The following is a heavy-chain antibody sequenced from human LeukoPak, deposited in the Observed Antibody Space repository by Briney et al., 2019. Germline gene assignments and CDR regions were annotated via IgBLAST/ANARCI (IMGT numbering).Heavy chain of an antibody. CDR1: GYTVTRYY. J-gene: IGHJ3*02. D-gene: IGHD3-3*01. CDR3: ATGALTDYDFWSGYLNDAFDI. V-gene: IGHV1-2*02. Sequence: ASVKVSCKASGYTVTRYYLHWVRQAPGQGLEWMGWINPNSGGTNFAQKFQGRVTMTRDTSISTAYMELSRLTSDDTAVYYCATGALTDYDFWSGYLNDAFDIWGRGTMVAVSS. CDR2: INPNSGGT.